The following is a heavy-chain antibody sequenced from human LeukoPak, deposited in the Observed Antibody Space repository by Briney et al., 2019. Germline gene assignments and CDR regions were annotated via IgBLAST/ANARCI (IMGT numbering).Heavy chain of an antibody. CDR2: INSDGSST. J-gene: IGHJ6*03. V-gene: IGHV3-74*01. Sequence: SGGSLRLSCAASGFTFSSYWMHWVRQAPGKGLVWVSRINSDGSSTSYADSVKGRFTISRDNAKHTLYLQMNSLRAEDTAVYYCARSNYYYYYMDVWGKGTTVTISS. CDR1: GFTFSSYW. CDR3: ARSNYYYYYMDV.